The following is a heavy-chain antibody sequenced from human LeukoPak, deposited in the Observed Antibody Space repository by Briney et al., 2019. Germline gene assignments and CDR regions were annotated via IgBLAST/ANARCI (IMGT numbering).Heavy chain of an antibody. CDR2: ISSSSSYI. Sequence: GGSLRLSCAASGFTFSSYSMNWVRQAPGKGLEWVSSISSSSSYIYYADSVKGRFTISRDNAKNSLYLQMNSLRAEDTAVYYCARRIAVAGDPFDYWGQGTLVTVSS. CDR3: ARRIAVAGDPFDY. V-gene: IGHV3-21*01. D-gene: IGHD6-19*01. CDR1: GFTFSSYS. J-gene: IGHJ4*02.